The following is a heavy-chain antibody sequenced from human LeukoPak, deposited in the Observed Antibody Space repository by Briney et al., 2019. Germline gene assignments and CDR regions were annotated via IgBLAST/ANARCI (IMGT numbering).Heavy chain of an antibody. CDR3: ARVRTTDWFDP. D-gene: IGHD4-11*01. J-gene: IGHJ5*02. CDR2: ISSSSSTI. CDR1: GFTFSSYS. V-gene: IGHV3-48*04. Sequence: GGSLRLSCAASGFTFSSYSMNWVRQAPGKGLEWVSCISSSSSTIYYADSVKGRFTISRDNAKNSLYLQMNSLRAEDTAVYYCARVRTTDWFDPWGQGTLVTVSS.